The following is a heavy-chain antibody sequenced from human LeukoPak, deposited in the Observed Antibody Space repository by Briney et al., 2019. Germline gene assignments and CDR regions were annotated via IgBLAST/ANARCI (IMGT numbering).Heavy chain of an antibody. CDR2: ISYDGSNT. Sequence: GGSLRLSCAASGXSFSNYGMHWVRQAPGKGLEWVAIISYDGSNTNYADSVKGRFTISRDNSKNMLYLQMNSLTAEDTAVYYCAKEWPWEFFYYGMNVWGQGTTVTVS. V-gene: IGHV3-30*18. CDR1: GXSFSNYG. D-gene: IGHD1-26*01. J-gene: IGHJ6*02. CDR3: AKEWPWEFFYYGMNV.